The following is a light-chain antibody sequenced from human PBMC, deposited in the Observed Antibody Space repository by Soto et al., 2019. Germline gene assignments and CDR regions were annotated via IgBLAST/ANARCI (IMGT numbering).Light chain of an antibody. CDR1: QGISNY. CDR3: QHYNSYPPMYT. CDR2: AAS. V-gene: IGKV1-27*01. Sequence: DIPMTQSPSSLSASVGDRVTITCRASQGISNYVAWYQQKPGKVPKLLIYAASTLQSGVPSRFSGSGSGTDFTLTISSLQPDDFATYYCQHYNSYPPMYTFGQGTKLEI. J-gene: IGKJ2*01.